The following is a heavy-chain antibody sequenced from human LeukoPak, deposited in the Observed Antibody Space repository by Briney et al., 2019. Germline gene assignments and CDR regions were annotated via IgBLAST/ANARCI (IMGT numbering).Heavy chain of an antibody. D-gene: IGHD6-13*01. CDR2: INSDGSST. J-gene: IGHJ4*02. V-gene: IGHV3-74*01. CDR1: GFTFSSYW. CDR3: ARDRSSSWSAEFDY. Sequence: GGSLRLSCAASGFTFSSYWMHWVRQAPEKGLVWVSRINSDGSSTSYADSVKGRFTISRDNAKNTLYLQMNSLRAEDTAVYCCARDRSSSWSAEFDYWGQGTLVTVSS.